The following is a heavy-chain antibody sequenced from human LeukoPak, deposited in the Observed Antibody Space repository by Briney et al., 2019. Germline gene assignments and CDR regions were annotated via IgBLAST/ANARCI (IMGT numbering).Heavy chain of an antibody. CDR2: IRWNSGSI. D-gene: IGHD4-17*01. CDR1: GFTFDDYA. J-gene: IGHJ2*01. Sequence: GGSLRLSCAASGFTFDDYAMHWVRQAPGKGLEGVSGIRWNSGSIGYVDSVQGRFTISRDNAQNTLDLQMNSLRAEDTAVYYCLRDSTAWYFDLWGRGTLVTVSS. CDR3: LRDSTAWYFDL. V-gene: IGHV3-9*01.